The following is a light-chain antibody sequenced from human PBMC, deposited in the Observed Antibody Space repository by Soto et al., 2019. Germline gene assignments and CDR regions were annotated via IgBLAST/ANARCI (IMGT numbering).Light chain of an antibody. CDR2: DNN. J-gene: IGLJ2*01. CDR1: SSNIGNNY. CDR3: GTWDSSLSAA. Sequence: QSVLTQPPSVSAAPGQKVTISCSGSSSNIGNNYVSWYQQLPGTAPKLLIYDNNKRPSGIPDRFSGSKSGTSATLGITGLXTGDEADYYCGTWDSSLSAAFGGGTK. V-gene: IGLV1-51*01.